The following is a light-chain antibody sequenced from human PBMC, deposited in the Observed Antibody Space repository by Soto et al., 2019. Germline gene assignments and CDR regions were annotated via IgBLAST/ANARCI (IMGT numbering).Light chain of an antibody. V-gene: IGKV3-20*01. CDR2: GAS. CDR3: QQYANSPYT. CDR1: QSVDSY. J-gene: IGKJ2*01. Sequence: EIVLTQSPGTLSLSPGERASLSCGASQSVDSYVAWYQQKPGQAPRLVIYGASNRATGIPDRVSGSGSGTSFTLSISRLEPQDFAVYYCQQYANSPYTFGQGTKLEIK.